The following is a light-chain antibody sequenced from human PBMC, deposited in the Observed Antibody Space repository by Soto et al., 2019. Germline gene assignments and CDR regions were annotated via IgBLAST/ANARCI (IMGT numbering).Light chain of an antibody. V-gene: IGLV2-14*03. CDR2: DVN. Sequence: QSVLTQPASVSGSPGQSITISCTGTSSDVGSYNYVSWYQQHPGKAPKLMIYDVNNRPSGVSNRFSGSKSGNTASLTISGLQAEDEADYYCSSYTNSNIGVFGGGTKLTVL. CDR3: SSYTNSNIGV. J-gene: IGLJ2*01. CDR1: SSDVGSYNY.